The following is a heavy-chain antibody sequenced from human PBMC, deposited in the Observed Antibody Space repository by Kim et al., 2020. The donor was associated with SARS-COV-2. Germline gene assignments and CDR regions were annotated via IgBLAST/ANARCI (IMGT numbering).Heavy chain of an antibody. Sequence: YIYYADSVKGRFTISRDNAKNSLYLQMNSLRAEDTAVYYCARIGERVKVSWGQGTLVTVSS. CDR2: YI. D-gene: IGHD2-21*01. CDR3: ARIGERVKVS. J-gene: IGHJ4*02. V-gene: IGHV3-21*01.